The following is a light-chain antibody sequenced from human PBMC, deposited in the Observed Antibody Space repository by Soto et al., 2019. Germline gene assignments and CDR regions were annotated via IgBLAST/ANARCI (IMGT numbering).Light chain of an antibody. Sequence: DVQMTQSPSTLSASVGDRVTITCRASQSISKWVAWYQQKPGKAPKLLMYLASTLEGEVTSRFSGSGSGTAFTLTITSPQPDDPATHCCQPHNIYSRTFGQGTKVAI. CDR2: LAS. CDR1: QSISKW. V-gene: IGKV1-5*03. CDR3: QPHNIYSRT. J-gene: IGKJ1*01.